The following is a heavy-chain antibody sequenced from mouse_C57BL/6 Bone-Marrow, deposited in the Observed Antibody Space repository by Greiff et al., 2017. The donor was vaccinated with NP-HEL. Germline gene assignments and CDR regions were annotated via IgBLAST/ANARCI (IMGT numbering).Heavy chain of an antibody. Sequence: VQRVESGPGLVAPSQSLSITCTVSGFSLTSYAISWVRQPPGKGLEWLGVIWTGGGTNYNSALKSRLSISKDNSKSQVFLKMNSLQTDDTARYYCARNAPLITTPYYFDYWGQGTTLTVSS. CDR2: IWTGGGT. V-gene: IGHV2-9-1*01. J-gene: IGHJ2*01. D-gene: IGHD1-1*01. CDR1: GFSLTSYA. CDR3: ARNAPLITTPYYFDY.